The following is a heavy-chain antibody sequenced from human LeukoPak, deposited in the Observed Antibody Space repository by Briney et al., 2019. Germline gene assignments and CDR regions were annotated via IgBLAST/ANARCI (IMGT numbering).Heavy chain of an antibody. CDR3: ARGIAVAGYKRPRFDI. V-gene: IGHV4-59*08. Sequence: PSETLSLTCTVSGGSISSYYWSWIRQPPGKGLEWIGYIYYSGSTNYNPSLKSRVTISVDTSKNQFSLKLSSVTAADTAVYYCARGIAVAGYKRPRFDIWGQGTMVTVSS. CDR2: IYYSGST. J-gene: IGHJ3*02. CDR1: GGSISSYY. D-gene: IGHD6-19*01.